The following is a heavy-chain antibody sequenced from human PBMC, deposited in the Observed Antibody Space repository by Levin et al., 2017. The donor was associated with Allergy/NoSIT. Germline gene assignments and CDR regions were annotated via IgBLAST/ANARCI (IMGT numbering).Heavy chain of an antibody. CDR2: ISSYNGNT. Sequence: GESLKISCQASGYTFNIYGIVWVRQAPGQGLEWMGWISSYNGNTDYAQNLQDIITMTTDTSTSTVYMELRSLRSDDTAMYYCARVEYHDSSGYYGYWGQGTQVTVSS. CDR3: ARVEYHDSSGYYGY. D-gene: IGHD3-22*01. CDR1: GYTFNIYG. V-gene: IGHV1-18*01. J-gene: IGHJ4*02.